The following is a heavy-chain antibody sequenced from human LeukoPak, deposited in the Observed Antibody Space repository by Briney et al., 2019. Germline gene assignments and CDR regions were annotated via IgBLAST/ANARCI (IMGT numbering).Heavy chain of an antibody. CDR2: INHSGST. CDR1: GGSFSGYY. Sequence: SETLSLTCAVYGGSFSGYYWSWIRQPPGKGLEWIGEINHSGSTNYNPSLKSRVTISVDTSKNQFSLKLSSVTAADTAVYYCARAVRLLYYYDSSGKFDAFDIWGQGTMVTVSS. V-gene: IGHV4-34*01. CDR3: ARAVRLLYYYDSSGKFDAFDI. J-gene: IGHJ3*02. D-gene: IGHD3-22*01.